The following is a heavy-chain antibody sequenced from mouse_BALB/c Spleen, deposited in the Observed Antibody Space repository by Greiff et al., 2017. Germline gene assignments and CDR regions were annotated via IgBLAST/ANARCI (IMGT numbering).Heavy chain of an antibody. CDR3: ARGRGCGSSSFAY. Sequence: EVKLMESGGGLVKPGGSLKLSCAASGFTFSSYAMSWVRQTPEQGLEWVASISRGGSTYYPDRVMGRFTTSRDNARNILYLQLSSLRTEDTAEYYGARGRGCGSSSFAYWGQGTLVTVSA. V-gene: IGHV5-6-5*01. D-gene: IGHD1-1*01. CDR1: GFTFSSYA. J-gene: IGHJ3*01. CDR2: ISRGGST.